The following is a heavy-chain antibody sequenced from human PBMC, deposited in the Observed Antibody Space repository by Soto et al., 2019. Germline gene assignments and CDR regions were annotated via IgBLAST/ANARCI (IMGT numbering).Heavy chain of an antibody. CDR1: GYTFTSYY. Sequence: QVQLVQSGAEVKKPGASVKVSCKASGYTFTSYYMHWVRQAPGQGLEWMGIINPSGGSTSYAQKFQGRVTMTRDTSTSTVYMELSSLRSEDTAVYYCARDLANGGYGSGKRYYYGMDVWGQGTTVTVSS. J-gene: IGHJ6*02. D-gene: IGHD5-12*01. CDR3: ARDLANGGYGSGKRYYYGMDV. CDR2: INPSGGST. V-gene: IGHV1-46*01.